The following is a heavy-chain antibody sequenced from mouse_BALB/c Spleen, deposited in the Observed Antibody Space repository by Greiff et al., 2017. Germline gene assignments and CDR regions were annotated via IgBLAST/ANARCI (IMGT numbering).Heavy chain of an antibody. CDR2: ISDGGSYT. V-gene: IGHV5-4*02. CDR1: GFTFSDYY. CDR3: AREGNDFDY. Sequence: EVQGVESGGGLVKPGGSLKLSCAASGFTFSDYYMYWVRQTPEKRLEWVATISDGGSYTYYPDSVKGRFTISRDNAKNNLYLQMSSLKSEDTAMYYCAREGNDFDYWGQGTTLTVSS. J-gene: IGHJ2*01.